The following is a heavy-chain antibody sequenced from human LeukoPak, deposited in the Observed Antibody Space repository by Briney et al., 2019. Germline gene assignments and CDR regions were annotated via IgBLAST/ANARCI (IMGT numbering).Heavy chain of an antibody. D-gene: IGHD5-12*01. J-gene: IGHJ6*02. CDR2: ISGGGFTT. V-gene: IGHV3-23*01. CDR1: GFSFTNYG. Sequence: GGSLRLSCAASGFSFTNYGMSWVRQAPGKGLEWVSAISGGGFTTYYADSVKGRFTISRDNAKNTLYLQMNSLRAEDTAVYYCARDLRHSGYDWPWYYYYGMDVWGQGTTATVSS. CDR3: ARDLRHSGYDWPWYYYYGMDV.